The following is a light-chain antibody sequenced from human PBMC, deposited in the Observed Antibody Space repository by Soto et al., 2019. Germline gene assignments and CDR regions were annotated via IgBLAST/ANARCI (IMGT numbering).Light chain of an antibody. V-gene: IGKV1-39*01. Sequence: DIQLTQSPSSLSASVGDRVTITCRASETISTDLNWYQQKPGKAPKVLIYAASSLQSGVPSRFSGSGSGTDFTLTISSLQPEDFEVYYCQQNYNTPPFTFRQGTKLEI. J-gene: IGKJ2*01. CDR1: ETISTD. CDR3: QQNYNTPPFT. CDR2: AAS.